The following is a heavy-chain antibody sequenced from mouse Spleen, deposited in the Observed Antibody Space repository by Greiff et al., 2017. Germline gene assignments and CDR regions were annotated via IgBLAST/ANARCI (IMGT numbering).Heavy chain of an antibody. V-gene: IGHV1-18*01. CDR2: INPNNGGT. CDR3: ARGGYDGYLYAMDY. Sequence: EVQLQQSGPELVKPGASVKIPCKASGYTFTDYNMDWVKQSHGKSLEWIGDINPNNGGTIYNQKFKGKATLTVDKSSSTAYMELRSLTSEDTAVYYCARGGYDGYLYAMDYWGQGTSVTVSS. CDR1: GYTFTDYN. D-gene: IGHD2-3*01. J-gene: IGHJ4*01.